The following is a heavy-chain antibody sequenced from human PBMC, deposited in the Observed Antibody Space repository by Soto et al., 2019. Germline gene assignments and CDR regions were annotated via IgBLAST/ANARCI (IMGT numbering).Heavy chain of an antibody. Sequence: EVQLLESGGGLVQPGGSLRLSCVGSGFFFSSYTMTWVRQAPGKGLEWVSSFSATSENTYYADSVRGRFTISRDNSKNTPFAQMNSLASEDTAMYYCAKARDQQWVRIPFDYRGQGILVIASS. J-gene: IGHJ4*02. CDR1: GFFFSSYT. D-gene: IGHD6-19*01. V-gene: IGHV3-23*01. CDR3: AKARDQQWVRIPFDY. CDR2: FSATSENT.